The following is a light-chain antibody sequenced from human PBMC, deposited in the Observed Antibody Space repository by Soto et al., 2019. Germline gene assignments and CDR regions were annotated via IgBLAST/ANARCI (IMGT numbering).Light chain of an antibody. J-gene: IGLJ2*01. Sequence: QSVLTQPRSMSGSPAQSVTISCTGTSSDVGGYNYVSWYQQHLGKAPKLMIYDVSQRPSGVPDRFSGSKSGNTASLTISGLQAEDEADYYCCSYAGSYTWVFGGGTKLTVL. CDR3: CSYAGSYTWV. CDR2: DVS. CDR1: SSDVGGYNY. V-gene: IGLV2-11*01.